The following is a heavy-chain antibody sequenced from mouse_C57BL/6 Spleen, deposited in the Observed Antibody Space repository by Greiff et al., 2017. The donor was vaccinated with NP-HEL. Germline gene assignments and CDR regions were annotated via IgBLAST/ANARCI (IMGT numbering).Heavy chain of an antibody. CDR1: GFTFSSYA. J-gene: IGHJ4*01. CDR2: ISSGGDYI. CDR3: TRDRHYYGSSYDAMDY. Sequence: DVKLVESGEGLVKPGGSLKLSCAASGFTFSSYAMSWVRQTPEKRLEWVAYISSGGDYIYYADTVKGRFTISRDTARNTLYLQMSSLKSEDTAMYYCTRDRHYYGSSYDAMDYWGQGTSVTVSS. V-gene: IGHV5-9-1*02. D-gene: IGHD1-1*01.